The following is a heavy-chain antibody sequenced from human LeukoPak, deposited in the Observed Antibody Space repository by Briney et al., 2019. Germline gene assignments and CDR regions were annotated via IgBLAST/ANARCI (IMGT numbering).Heavy chain of an antibody. J-gene: IGHJ5*02. D-gene: IGHD5-24*01. CDR1: GITFRSYG. CDR3: AGDDGDGYNNWFDP. Sequence: GGSLRLSCAASGITFRSYGMHWVRQAPGKGLEWVSSISSSSSYIYYADSVKGRFTISRDNAKNSLYLQMNSLRAEDTAVYYCAGDDGDGYNNWFDPWGQGTLVTVSS. CDR2: ISSSSSYI. V-gene: IGHV3-21*01.